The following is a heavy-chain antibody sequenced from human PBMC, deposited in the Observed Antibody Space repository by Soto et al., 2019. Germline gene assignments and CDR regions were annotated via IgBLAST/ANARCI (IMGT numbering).Heavy chain of an antibody. V-gene: IGHV3-23*01. J-gene: IGHJ2*01. CDR2: ISGSGGST. Sequence: GGSLRLSCAASGFTFSSYAMSWVRQAPGKGLEWVSVISGSGGSTHYADSVKGRFTISRDNSENTLYLQVNSLRAEDTAVYYCAKDRHDSGGPWYFDLWGRGTLVTVSS. CDR3: AKDRHDSGGPWYFDL. CDR1: GFTFSSYA. D-gene: IGHD3-22*01.